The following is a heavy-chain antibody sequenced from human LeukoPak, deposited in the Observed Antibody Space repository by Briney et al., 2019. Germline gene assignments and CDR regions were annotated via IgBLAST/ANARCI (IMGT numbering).Heavy chain of an antibody. Sequence: GGSLRLSCAASGFTFSSYWMHWVRQAPGKGLVWVSRINSDGSSTSYADSVKGRFTISRDNAKNTLYLQMNSLRAEDTAVYYCARGGHYYDSSGPFDYWGQGNLVTVSS. V-gene: IGHV3-74*01. J-gene: IGHJ4*02. CDR2: INSDGSST. CDR3: ARGGHYYDSSGPFDY. CDR1: GFTFSSYW. D-gene: IGHD3-22*01.